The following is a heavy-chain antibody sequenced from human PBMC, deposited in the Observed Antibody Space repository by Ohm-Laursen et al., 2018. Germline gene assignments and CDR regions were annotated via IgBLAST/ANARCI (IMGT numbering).Heavy chain of an antibody. CDR3: AAGRYSYGMYYYYGMDV. CDR2: ISYSGST. CDR1: GGSISSYY. J-gene: IGHJ6*02. D-gene: IGHD5-18*01. V-gene: IGHV4-59*12. Sequence: TLSLTCTVSGGSISSYYWSWIRQSPGKGLEWIGYISYSGSTNYNPSLKSRVTMSIDASKNQFSLKVSSVTAADTAVYYCAAGRYSYGMYYYYGMDVWGQGTTVTVSS.